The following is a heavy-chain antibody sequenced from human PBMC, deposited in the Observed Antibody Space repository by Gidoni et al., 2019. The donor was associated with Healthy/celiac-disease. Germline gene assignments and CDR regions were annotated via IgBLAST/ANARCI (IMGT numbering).Heavy chain of an antibody. CDR1: GGSISSYC. CDR3: ARTSKVAGDTRYYYYYGMDV. D-gene: IGHD6-19*01. Sequence: QVQLQESGPGLVKPSETLSLTCTVSGGSISSYCWSWIRQPPGKGLEWIGYIQYSGSTNYNPSLKTRVTRSVDTSKTQFFLKLSSVSAAETAVYYCARTSKVAGDTRYYYYYGMDVWGQGTTVTVSS. V-gene: IGHV4-59*01. CDR2: IQYSGST. J-gene: IGHJ6*02.